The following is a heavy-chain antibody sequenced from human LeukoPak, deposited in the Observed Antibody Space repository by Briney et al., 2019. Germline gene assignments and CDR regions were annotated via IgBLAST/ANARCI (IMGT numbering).Heavy chain of an antibody. CDR2: TYYRAGWYN. CDR3: ARVNSWTEEPDTGFDY. J-gene: IGHJ4*02. CDR1: GDSVSSSRSA. V-gene: IGHV6-1*01. D-gene: IGHD1-14*01. Sequence: SQTLSLTCVISGDSVSSSRSAWNWIRQSPSRCLEWLGRTYYRAGWYNDYAVSVKSRITISPDTSKNQFSLQLHSLTPEDKAVYFCARVNSWTEEPDTGFDYWGQGTLVTVSS.